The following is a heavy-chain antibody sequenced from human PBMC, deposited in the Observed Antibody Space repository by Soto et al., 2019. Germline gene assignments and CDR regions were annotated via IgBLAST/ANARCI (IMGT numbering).Heavy chain of an antibody. CDR3: AKEPGHCGGDCYSLLDY. CDR1: GFTFSSYA. CDR2: ISSTGGTT. D-gene: IGHD2-21*02. V-gene: IGHV3-23*01. J-gene: IGHJ4*02. Sequence: GGSLRLSCAASGFTFSSYAMGWVRQAPGKGLEWVSVISSTGGTTYYADSVKGRFTISRDNSKNTLYLQMNSLRAEDTAVYFCAKEPGHCGGDCYSLLDYWGQGTLVTVSS.